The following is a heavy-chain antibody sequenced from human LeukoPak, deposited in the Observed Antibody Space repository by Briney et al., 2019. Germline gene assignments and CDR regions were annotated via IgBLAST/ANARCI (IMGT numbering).Heavy chain of an antibody. CDR1: GGSISSGSYY. D-gene: IGHD3-3*01. J-gene: IGHJ4*02. CDR2: IYASGST. Sequence: SETLSLTCTVSGGSISSGSYYWSWIRQPAGKGLEWIGRIYASGSTDYNPSLKSRVTISVDTSKNQFSLKLSSVTAADTAVYYCARDPANYDFWTGGYFDYWGQGTLVTVSS. CDR3: ARDPANYDFWTGGYFDY. V-gene: IGHV4-61*02.